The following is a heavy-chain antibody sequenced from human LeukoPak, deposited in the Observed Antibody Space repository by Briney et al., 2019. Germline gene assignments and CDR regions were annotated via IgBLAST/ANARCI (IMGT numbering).Heavy chain of an antibody. CDR1: GGSISSSGYY. CDR2: IYYSGIT. Sequence: PSETLSLTCTVSGGSISSSGYYWGWIRQSPGEGLEWIGNIYYSGITYYNPSLKSRVTISVDTSKNQFSLKLSSVTAADTAVYYCARRTANYYDSSGYIDYWGQGTLVTVSS. D-gene: IGHD3-22*01. V-gene: IGHV4-39*07. CDR3: ARRTANYYDSSGYIDY. J-gene: IGHJ4*02.